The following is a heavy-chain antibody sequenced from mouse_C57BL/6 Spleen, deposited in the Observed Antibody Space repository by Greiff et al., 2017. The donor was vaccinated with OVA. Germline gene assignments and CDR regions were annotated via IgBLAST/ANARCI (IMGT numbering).Heavy chain of an antibody. J-gene: IGHJ4*01. Sequence: QVQLKQPGAELVKPGASVKLSCKASGYTFTSYWMHWVKQRPGQGLEWIGMIHPNSGSTNYNEKFKSKATLTVDKSSSTAYMQLSSLTSEDSAVYYCAYYGSSYEGAMDYWGQGTSVTVSS. D-gene: IGHD1-1*01. V-gene: IGHV1-64*01. CDR3: AYYGSSYEGAMDY. CDR1: GYTFTSYW. CDR2: IHPNSGST.